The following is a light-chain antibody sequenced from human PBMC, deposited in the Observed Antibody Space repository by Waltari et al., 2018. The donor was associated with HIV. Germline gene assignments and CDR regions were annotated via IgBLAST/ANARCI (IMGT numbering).Light chain of an antibody. CDR3: SSFTISSTLD. CDR1: SNDVGGYKY. CDR2: QVT. Sequence: QSALTQPASVSGSPGQSITISCTGTSNDVGGYKYVSWYQQHPGKAPKLMLYQVTNRPSGVANRFSGSKSGNTASLTISGLQAEDESDYYCSSFTISSTLDFGTGTKVTVL. J-gene: IGLJ1*01. V-gene: IGLV2-14*01.